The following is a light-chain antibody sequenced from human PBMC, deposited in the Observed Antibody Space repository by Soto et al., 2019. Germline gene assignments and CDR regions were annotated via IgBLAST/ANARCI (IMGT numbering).Light chain of an antibody. CDR2: DAS. CDR3: KQYETFSGT. V-gene: IGKV1-5*01. Sequence: DIHITQSPSTLSASVVYTVTVTCRASQSVSGWLAWYQQKPGEAPKLLIYDASALPRGVPSRFSGSGSGTKFTLTIASLQPDDFATYYCKQYETFSGTFGPGNKVEIX. CDR1: QSVSGW. J-gene: IGKJ1*01.